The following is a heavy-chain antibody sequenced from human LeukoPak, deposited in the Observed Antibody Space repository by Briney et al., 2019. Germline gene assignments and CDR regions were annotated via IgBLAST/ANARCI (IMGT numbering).Heavy chain of an antibody. Sequence: ASVKVSCKASGYTFTGYYIHWVRQAPGQGLEWMGWINPNRGGTTYAQKFQGRVTMTRDTSITTTYMELSRLTSDDTAVYYCARGFEYGWFDPWGQGTLVTVSS. J-gene: IGHJ5*02. V-gene: IGHV1-2*02. CDR3: ARGFEYGWFDP. CDR2: INPNRGGT. D-gene: IGHD3-10*01. CDR1: GYTFTGYY.